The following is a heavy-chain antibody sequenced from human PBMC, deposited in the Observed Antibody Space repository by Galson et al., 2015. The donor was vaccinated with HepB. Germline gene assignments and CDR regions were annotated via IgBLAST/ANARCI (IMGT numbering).Heavy chain of an antibody. CDR1: GLSLSTSGMC. V-gene: IGHV2-70*11. J-gene: IGHJ4*02. D-gene: IGHD6-13*01. CDR3: ARMSRGRIAAAGPHPPPFDY. CDR2: IDWDDAK. Sequence: PALVKPTQTLTLTCTFSGLSLSTSGMCVSWIRQPPGQALEWLARIDWDDAKYSSTSLKTRLTISKDTSKTQVVLTMTNVDPVDTATYYCARMSRGRIAAAGPHPPPFDYWGQGTLVTVSS.